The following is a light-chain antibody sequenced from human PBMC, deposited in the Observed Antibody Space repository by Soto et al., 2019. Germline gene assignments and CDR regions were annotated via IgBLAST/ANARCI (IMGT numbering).Light chain of an antibody. V-gene: IGLV2-8*01. CDR2: EVS. Sequence: QSALTQPPSASGSPGQSVTISCTGTSSDVGGYNYVSWYQQHPGKAPKLMIYEVSKRPSGVPDCFSGSKSGNTASLTVSGLQAEDEADYYCSSYAGSNNFEVFGPGTKVTVL. J-gene: IGLJ1*01. CDR3: SSYAGSNNFEV. CDR1: SSDVGGYNY.